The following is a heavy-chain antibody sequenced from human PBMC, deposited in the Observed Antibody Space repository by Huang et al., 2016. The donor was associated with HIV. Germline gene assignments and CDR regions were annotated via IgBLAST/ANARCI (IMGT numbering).Heavy chain of an antibody. CDR2: INSDGIYT. V-gene: IGHV3-74*01. Sequence: EVQLVESGGGLVQPGGYLTLACAASGFTFSDAWMHWVRLVPGKGLLWGARINSDGIYTNHAGSVKGRFTIFRDNAKSALYVQMNSLRVEDTAVYFCARSRRGGSSLSYYYYLDVWGKGTTVTVSS. J-gene: IGHJ6*03. D-gene: IGHD2-15*01. CDR3: ARSRRGGSSLSYYYYLDV. CDR1: GFTFSDAW.